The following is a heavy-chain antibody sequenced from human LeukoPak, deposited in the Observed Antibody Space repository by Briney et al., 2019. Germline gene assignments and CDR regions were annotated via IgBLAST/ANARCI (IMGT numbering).Heavy chain of an antibody. CDR2: TKQDGSEK. Sequence: PGGSLRLSCAACGFGFSNYGIHWVRQAPGKGLEWVAQTKQDGSEKYYVDSVKGRFTTSRDKNSLFLQMNSVRAEDTAVYYCVGWGISGITNHWGQGTLVTVSS. CDR3: VGWGISGITNH. D-gene: IGHD1-7*01. V-gene: IGHV3-7*01. CDR1: GFGFSNYG. J-gene: IGHJ4*02.